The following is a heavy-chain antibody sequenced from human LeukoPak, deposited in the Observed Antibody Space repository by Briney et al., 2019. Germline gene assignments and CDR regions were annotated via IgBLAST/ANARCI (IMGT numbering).Heavy chain of an antibody. CDR3: AKDHDIVVVPAALSPYFDY. V-gene: IGHV3-21*01. CDR1: GVTFSSYS. J-gene: IGHJ4*02. D-gene: IGHD2-2*01. CDR2: ISSGSSYI. Sequence: PGGSLRLSCAASGVTFSSYSMNWVRQAPGKGLEWVSSISSGSSYIYYADSVKGRFTISRDNAKNSLYLQMNSLRAEDTAVYYCAKDHDIVVVPAALSPYFDYWGQGTLVTVSS.